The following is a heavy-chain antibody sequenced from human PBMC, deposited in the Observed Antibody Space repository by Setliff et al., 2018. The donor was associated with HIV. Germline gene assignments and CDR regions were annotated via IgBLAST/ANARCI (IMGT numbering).Heavy chain of an antibody. V-gene: IGHV3-30*02. J-gene: IGHJ3*02. Sequence: GGSLRLSCAVSGFTFSTYAMSWVRQAPGKGLEWVAFIRYDGSNKYHADSVKGRFTISRDNSKNTLYLQMNNLRADDTAVYYCAKGGVGYSTGWYSLAFDIWGQGTMVTVSS. CDR2: IRYDGSNK. CDR3: AKGGVGYSTGWYSLAFDI. CDR1: GFTFSTYA. D-gene: IGHD6-19*01.